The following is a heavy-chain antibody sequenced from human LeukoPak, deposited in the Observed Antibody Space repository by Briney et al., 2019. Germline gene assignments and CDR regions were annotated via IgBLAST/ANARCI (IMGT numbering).Heavy chain of an antibody. CDR2: IYYSGST. D-gene: IGHD2-2*01. CDR3: ARAGYYQNWFDP. J-gene: IGHJ5*02. Sequence: SETLSLTCTVSGGSISSYYWSWIRQPPGKGLEWIGYIYYSGSTNYNPSLKSRVTISVDTSKNQFSLKLSSVTAADTAVYYCARAGYYQNWFDPWGQGTLVIVSS. CDR1: GGSISSYY. V-gene: IGHV4-59*01.